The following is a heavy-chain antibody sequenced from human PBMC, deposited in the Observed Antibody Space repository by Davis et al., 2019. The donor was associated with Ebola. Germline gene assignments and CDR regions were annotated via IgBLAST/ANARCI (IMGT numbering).Heavy chain of an antibody. D-gene: IGHD6-13*01. CDR2: ISSDSDYI. CDR3: ARRGTSSWYAGWFDP. Sequence: PGGSLRLSCAASGFTFSYCDMSWVRQAPGKALEWVSSISSDSDYIYYADLAKGRFTISRDNAKNSLYLQMNSLRDEDTAVYYCARRGTSSWYAGWFDPWGQGTLVTVSS. CDR1: GFTFSYCD. V-gene: IGHV3-21*01. J-gene: IGHJ5*02.